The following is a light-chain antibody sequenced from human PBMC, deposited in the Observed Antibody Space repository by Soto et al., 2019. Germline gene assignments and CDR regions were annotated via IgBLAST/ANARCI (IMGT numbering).Light chain of an antibody. CDR3: QKYNSYSSLT. CDR1: QSISRW. CDR2: KAS. J-gene: IGKJ4*01. Sequence: DIPMTQSPSTLSASVGDRVTITCRARQSISRWLAWYQQKPGKAPKLLIYKASSLESGGPSRFSGSGSGTEFTLTISSLQPDDFASYYCQKYNSYSSLTCGGGPKVEIK. V-gene: IGKV1-5*03.